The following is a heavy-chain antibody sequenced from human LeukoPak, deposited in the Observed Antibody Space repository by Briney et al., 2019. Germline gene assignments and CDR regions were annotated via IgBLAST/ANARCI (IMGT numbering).Heavy chain of an antibody. CDR2: IFYSGST. CDR1: GGSISGYY. V-gene: IGHV4-59*01. J-gene: IGHJ4*02. D-gene: IGHD3-16*01. Sequence: SETLSLTCTVSGGSISGYYWSWIRQPPGKGLEWIGYIFYSGSTNYNPSLKSRVTISVDTSKNQFSLKLSSVTAADTAVYYCAKDLGYDYVWGEGNLYDYWGQGTLVTVSS. CDR3: AKDLGYDYVWGEGNLYDY.